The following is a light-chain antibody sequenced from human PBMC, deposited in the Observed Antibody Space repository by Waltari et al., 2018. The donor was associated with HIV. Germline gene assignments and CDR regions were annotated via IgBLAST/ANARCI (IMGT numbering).Light chain of an antibody. CDR2: WAS. J-gene: IGKJ1*01. CDR3: QQYYSIPRT. V-gene: IGKV4-1*01. CDR1: QSVLYSSNNKNY. Sequence: DIVMTQSPDSLAVSLGERATINCKSSQSVLYSSNNKNYLAWYQQKPGQPPNLLIYWASTRESGVPDRFSGSGSVTDFTLTISSLQAEDVAVYYCQQYYSIPRTFGQGTKVEIK.